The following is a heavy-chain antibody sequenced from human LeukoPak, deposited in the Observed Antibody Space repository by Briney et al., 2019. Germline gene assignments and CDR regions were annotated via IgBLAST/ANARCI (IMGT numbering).Heavy chain of an antibody. J-gene: IGHJ4*02. CDR3: ARENDGSGSNYFDY. V-gene: IGHV1-2*02. CDR2: INPNSGGT. Sequence: ASVKVSCKASGYTFTSYGISWVRQAPGQGLEWMGWINPNSGGTNYAQKFQGRVTMTRDTSISTAYMELSRLRSDDTAVYYCARENDGSGSNYFDYWGQGNLVTVSS. CDR1: GYTFTSYG. D-gene: IGHD3-10*01.